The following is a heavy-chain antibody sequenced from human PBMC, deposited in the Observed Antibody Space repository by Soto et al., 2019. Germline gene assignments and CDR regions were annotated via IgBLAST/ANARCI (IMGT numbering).Heavy chain of an antibody. V-gene: IGHV1-69*13. J-gene: IGHJ3*02. CDR2: IIPIFGTA. D-gene: IGHD1-7*01. Sequence: ASVKASCKASGGTFSSYAISWVRQSPGQGLEWMGGIIPIFGTANYAQKFQGRVTITADESTSTAYMELSSLRSEDTAVYYCASPYGRTTPAFDIWGQGTMVTVSS. CDR1: GGTFSSYA. CDR3: ASPYGRTTPAFDI.